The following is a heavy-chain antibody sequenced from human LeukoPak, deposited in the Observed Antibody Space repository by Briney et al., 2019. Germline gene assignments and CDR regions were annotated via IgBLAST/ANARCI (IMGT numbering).Heavy chain of an antibody. Sequence: GGSLRLSCAVSGFTFSSYWMSWVRQPPGKGMGWVANIKQDGSEKLYVDFVKGRFTISRDNAKHPLYLQIDRLIAASTGVYFLARRGTMIVVVGHYYFDYWGQGTLVTVSS. CDR3: ARRGTMIVVVGHYYFDY. D-gene: IGHD3-22*01. J-gene: IGHJ4*02. CDR2: IKQDGSEK. V-gene: IGHV3-7*01. CDR1: GFTFSSYW.